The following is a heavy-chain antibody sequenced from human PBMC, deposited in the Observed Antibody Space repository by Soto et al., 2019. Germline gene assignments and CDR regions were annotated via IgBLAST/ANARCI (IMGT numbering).Heavy chain of an antibody. CDR2: FDPEDGET. J-gene: IGHJ6*03. Sequence: ASVKVSCKVSGYTLTELSMHWVRQAPGKGLEWMGGFDPEDGETIYAQKFQGRVTMTEDTSTDTAYMELSSLRSEDTAVYYCATALPERYNWNVFYYYYMDVWGKGTTVTVSS. CDR1: GYTLTELS. D-gene: IGHD1-1*01. V-gene: IGHV1-24*01. CDR3: ATALPERYNWNVFYYYYMDV.